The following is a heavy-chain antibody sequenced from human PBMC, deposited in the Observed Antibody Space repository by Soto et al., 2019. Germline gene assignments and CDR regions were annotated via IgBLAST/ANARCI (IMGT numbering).Heavy chain of an antibody. CDR3: ARGLGFGVPLVGKRPVDY. Sequence: QVQLQQWGAGLLKPSETLSLTCAVYGGSFSGYYWSWIRQPPGKGLEWIGDINHSGSTNYNPSLKSRVTISVDTSKNQFSLKLSSVTAADTAVYYCARGLGFGVPLVGKRPVDYWGQGTLVTVSS. CDR2: INHSGST. J-gene: IGHJ4*02. D-gene: IGHD3-3*01. V-gene: IGHV4-34*01. CDR1: GGSFSGYY.